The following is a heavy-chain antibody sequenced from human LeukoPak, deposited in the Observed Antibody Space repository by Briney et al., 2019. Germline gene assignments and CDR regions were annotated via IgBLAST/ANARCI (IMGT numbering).Heavy chain of an antibody. V-gene: IGHV4-59*01. CDR1: GGSISSYY. Sequence: SETLSLTCTVSGGSISSYYWSWIRQPPGKGLEWVGYIYYSGSTNYNPSLKSRVTISVDTSKNQFSLKLSSVTAADTGVYYCASTEPNDYGDYEAFDYWGQGTLVTVSS. J-gene: IGHJ4*02. D-gene: IGHD4-17*01. CDR2: IYYSGST. CDR3: ASTEPNDYGDYEAFDY.